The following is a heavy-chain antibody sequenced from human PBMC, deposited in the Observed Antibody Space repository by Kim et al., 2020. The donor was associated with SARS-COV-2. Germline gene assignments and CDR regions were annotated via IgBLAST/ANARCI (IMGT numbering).Heavy chain of an antibody. CDR2: IRSKAYGGTT. D-gene: IGHD3-22*01. CDR3: TRPEDYYDSSGYYSRYYYYGMDG. J-gene: IGHJ6*02. Sequence: GGSLRLSCTASGFTFGDYAMSWVRQAPGKGLEWVGFIRSKAYGGTTEYAASVKGRFTISRDDSKSIAYLQMNRLKTEDTAVYYWTRPEDYYDSSGYYSRYYYYGMDGWGQGTTVTVSS. V-gene: IGHV3-49*04. CDR1: GFTFGDYA.